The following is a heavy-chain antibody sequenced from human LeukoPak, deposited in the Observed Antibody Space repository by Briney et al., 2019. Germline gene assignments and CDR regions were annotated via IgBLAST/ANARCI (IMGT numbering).Heavy chain of an antibody. CDR1: GASTSNTGYY. J-gene: IGHJ5*02. CDR2: IYHSGST. V-gene: IGHV4-39*01. D-gene: IGHD7-27*01. CDR3: AGPLNGGASHWFDP. Sequence: PSETLSLTCTVSGASTSNTGYYWGWIRQPPGKGLEWIGNIYHSGSTYYSPSLKSRVTLSVDTSKNQFSLKLSSVTAADTAVYYCAGPLNGGASHWFDPWGQGTLVTVSS.